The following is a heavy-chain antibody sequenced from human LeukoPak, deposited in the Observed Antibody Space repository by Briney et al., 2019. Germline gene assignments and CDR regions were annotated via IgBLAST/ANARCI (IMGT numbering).Heavy chain of an antibody. V-gene: IGHV3-30-3*01. CDR2: ISYDGSNK. Sequence: GGSLRLSCAASGFTFSSYAMHWVRQAPGKGLEWVAVISYDGSNKYYADSVKGRFTISRDNSKNTLYLQMNSLRAEDTAVYYCAGGATLYRPLAYWGQGTLVTVSS. D-gene: IGHD5-12*01. CDR1: GFTFSSYA. CDR3: AGGATLYRPLAY. J-gene: IGHJ4*02.